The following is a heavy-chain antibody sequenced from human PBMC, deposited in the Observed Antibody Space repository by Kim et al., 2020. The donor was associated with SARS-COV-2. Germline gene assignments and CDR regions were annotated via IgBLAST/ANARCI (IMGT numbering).Heavy chain of an antibody. CDR3: AREQAGGIFDY. J-gene: IGHJ4*02. V-gene: IGHV1-2*02. Sequence: TISAQKFQGRFTLTRDASMSAAFMDLSRLTSDDTAVYYCAREQAGGIFDYWGQGTLVAVSS. CDR2: T. D-gene: IGHD3-16*01.